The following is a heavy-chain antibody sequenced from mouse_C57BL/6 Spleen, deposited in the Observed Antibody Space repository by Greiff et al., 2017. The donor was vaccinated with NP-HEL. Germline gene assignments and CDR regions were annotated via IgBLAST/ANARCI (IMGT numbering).Heavy chain of an antibody. Sequence: VQLQQPGAELVRPGTSVKLSCKASGYTFTSYWMHWVKQRPGQGLEWIGVIDPSDSYTNYNQKFKGKATLTVDTSSSTAYMQLSSLTSEDSAVYYCATQRAWFAYWGQGTLVTVSA. CDR3: ATQRAWFAY. CDR1: GYTFTSYW. V-gene: IGHV1-59*01. J-gene: IGHJ3*01. CDR2: IDPSDSYT.